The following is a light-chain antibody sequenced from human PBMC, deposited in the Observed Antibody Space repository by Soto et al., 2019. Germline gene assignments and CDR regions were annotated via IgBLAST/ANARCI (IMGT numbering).Light chain of an antibody. CDR3: QQYNNWHTIT. CDR1: QSVSIK. Sequence: EIVIMQSPATLSVSLGERATLSCRDSQSVSIKLAWYQQKPAQAPRLLXYDTSTRANGIPARFSGSGSGTELTLTISSLQSEDFAVYYCQQYNNWHTITFGQGTRLEIK. V-gene: IGKV3-15*01. CDR2: DTS. J-gene: IGKJ5*01.